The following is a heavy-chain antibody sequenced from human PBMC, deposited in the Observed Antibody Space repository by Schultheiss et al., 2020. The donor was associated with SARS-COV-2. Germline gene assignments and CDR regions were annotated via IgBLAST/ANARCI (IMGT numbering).Heavy chain of an antibody. J-gene: IGHJ4*02. Sequence: SETLSLTCTVSGGSISSSSYYWSWIRQPPGKGLEWIGYIYYSGSTNYNPSLKSRVTMSLDTSKNQFSLKLSSVTAADTAVYYCARGASGYVIRSGIDYWGQGTLVTVSS. V-gene: IGHV4-61*05. CDR2: IYYSGST. CDR3: ARGASGYVIRSGIDY. CDR1: GGSISSSSYY. D-gene: IGHD5-12*01.